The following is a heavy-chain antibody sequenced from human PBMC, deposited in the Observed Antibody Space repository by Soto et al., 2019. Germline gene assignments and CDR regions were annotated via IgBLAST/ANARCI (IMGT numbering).Heavy chain of an antibody. V-gene: IGHV4-34*01. CDR1: GGSFSGYY. D-gene: IGHD1-1*01. Sequence: SETLSLTCAVYGGSFSGYYWTWIRQPPGTGLEWIGEINHSGSTNYNPSLKSRVTISVDTSKNQFSLKLSSVTAADTAVYYCAKDRRLLILYHFDSWGQGTLVTVSS. J-gene: IGHJ4*02. CDR3: AKDRRLLILYHFDS. CDR2: INHSGST.